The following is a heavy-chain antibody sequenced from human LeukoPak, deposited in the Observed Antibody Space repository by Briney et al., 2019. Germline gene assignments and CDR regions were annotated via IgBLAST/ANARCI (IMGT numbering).Heavy chain of an antibody. CDR3: SRENGAFSPFGY. V-gene: IGHV4-31*03. CDR2: IYYSGST. CDR1: GGSISSGSYH. J-gene: IGHJ4*02. Sequence: SQTLSLTCTVSGGSISSGSYHWSWIRQHPGKGLEWIGYIYYSGSTHYNPSLESRVTVSLDKSKNQLSLNLTSVTAADTAVYYCSRENGAFSPFGYWGQGTLVTFLS. D-gene: IGHD2-8*01.